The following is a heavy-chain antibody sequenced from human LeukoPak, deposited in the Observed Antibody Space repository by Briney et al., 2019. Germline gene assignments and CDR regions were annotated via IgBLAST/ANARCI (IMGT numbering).Heavy chain of an antibody. D-gene: IGHD6-13*01. CDR2: ISWNSGSI. V-gene: IGHV3-9*03. J-gene: IGHJ4*02. CDR3: AKSAGIAAAGYYFDY. CDR1: GFTFDDYA. Sequence: GGSLRLSCAASGFTFDDYAMHWVRQAPGKGLEGVSGISWNSGSIGYADSVKGRFTISRDNAKNSLYLQMNSLRAEDMALYYCAKSAGIAAAGYYFDYWGQGTLVTVSS.